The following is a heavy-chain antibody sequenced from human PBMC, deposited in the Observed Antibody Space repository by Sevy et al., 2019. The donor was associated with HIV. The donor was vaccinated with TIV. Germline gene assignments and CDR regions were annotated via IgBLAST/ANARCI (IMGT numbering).Heavy chain of an antibody. CDR3: ARRVVGATTTFEH. Sequence: GGSLRLSCAASGFTFSDYYMSWIRHAPGKGLEWVSYISSSSSYTNYADSVKGRFTISRDNGKNSLYLKMNSVRAEDTAVYYCARRVVGATTTFEHWGQGTLVTVSS. J-gene: IGHJ4*02. CDR2: ISSSSSYT. V-gene: IGHV3-11*06. D-gene: IGHD1-26*01. CDR1: GFTFSDYY.